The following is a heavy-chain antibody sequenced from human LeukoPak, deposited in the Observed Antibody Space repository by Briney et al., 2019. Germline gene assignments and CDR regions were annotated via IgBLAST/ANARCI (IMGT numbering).Heavy chain of an antibody. J-gene: IGHJ4*02. CDR2: IYYSGST. CDR1: GGSISSYY. CDR3: ARSYGEWEPTYFDY. Sequence: PETLSLTCTVSGGSISSYYWSWIRQPPGKGLEWIGYIYYSGSTNYNPSLKSRVTISVDTSKNQFSLKLSSVTAADTAVYYCARSYGEWEPTYFDYWGQGTLVTVSS. V-gene: IGHV4-59*01. D-gene: IGHD1-26*01.